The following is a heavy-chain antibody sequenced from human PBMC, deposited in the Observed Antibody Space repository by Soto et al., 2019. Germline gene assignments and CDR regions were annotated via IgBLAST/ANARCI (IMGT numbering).Heavy chain of an antibody. J-gene: IGHJ4*02. Sequence: PSETLSLTCAVSGGSISSYYWSWIRQPAGKGLEWIGRIYTSGSTNYNPSLKSRVTMSVDTSKNQFSLKLSSVTAADTAVYYCARLRVAGFQTPTNFDYWGQGTLVTVSS. CDR2: IYTSGST. CDR3: ARLRVAGFQTPTNFDY. CDR1: GGSISSYY. V-gene: IGHV4-4*07. D-gene: IGHD6-19*01.